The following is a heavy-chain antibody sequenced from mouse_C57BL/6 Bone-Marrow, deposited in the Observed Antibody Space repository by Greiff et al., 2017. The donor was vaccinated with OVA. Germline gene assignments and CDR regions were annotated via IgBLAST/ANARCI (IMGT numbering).Heavy chain of an antibody. CDR1: GYAFSSYW. J-gene: IGHJ3*01. Sequence: VPLQQSGPELVTPGASVKISCKASGYAFSSYWMNWVKQRPGKGLEWIGRIYPGDGDTTYNGKFKGKATLTADTSSSTAYTTISSLTSVDSAVYFCASEIIYYYGSSAWFAYWGQVTLVTVSA. CDR3: ASEIIYYYGSSAWFAY. CDR2: IYPGDGDT. D-gene: IGHD1-1*01. V-gene: IGHV1-82*01.